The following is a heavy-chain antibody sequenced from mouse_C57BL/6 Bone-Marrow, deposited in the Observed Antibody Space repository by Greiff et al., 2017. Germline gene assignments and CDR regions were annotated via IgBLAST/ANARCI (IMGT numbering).Heavy chain of an antibody. CDR3: ESCDCDWFAY. V-gene: IGHV1-59*01. Sequence: QVQLQQPGAELVRPGTSVKLSCKASGYTFTSYWMHWVKQRPGQGLEWIGVINPSDSDTNYNQKFKGKATLTVDTSSSTAYMQLRSLTSEDSAVYYCESCDCDWFAYWGRGTLITVTA. D-gene: IGHD2-4*01. CDR1: GYTFTSYW. J-gene: IGHJ3*01. CDR2: INPSDSDT.